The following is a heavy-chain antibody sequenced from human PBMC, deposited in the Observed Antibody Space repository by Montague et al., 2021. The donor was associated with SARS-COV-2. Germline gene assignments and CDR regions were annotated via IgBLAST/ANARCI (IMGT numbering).Heavy chain of an antibody. V-gene: IGHV4-59*01. J-gene: IGHJ5*02. D-gene: IGHD3-22*01. CDR3: ASEDRRNWFDP. Sequence: SETLSLTCSVSGGSISSDYWSWIRQSPGKGLEWIGYIYYRWTTNYNPSLKSRVTFSVDTSKNQFSLKLISVTAADTAVYFCASEDRRNWFDPWAQGVWSPSPQ. CDR1: GGSISSDY. CDR2: IYYRWTT.